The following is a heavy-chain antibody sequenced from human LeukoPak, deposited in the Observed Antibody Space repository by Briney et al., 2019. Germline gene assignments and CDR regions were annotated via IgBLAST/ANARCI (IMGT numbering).Heavy chain of an antibody. D-gene: IGHD6-13*01. CDR3: ARDPVGIAAAGTNY. CDR1: GGTFSSYA. Sequence: SVKVSCKTSGGTFSSYAISWVRQAPGQGLEWMGRIIPIFGIANYAQKFQGRVTITADKSTSTAYMELSSLRSEDTAVYYCARDPVGIAAAGTNYWGQGTLVTVSS. CDR2: IIPIFGIA. J-gene: IGHJ4*02. V-gene: IGHV1-69*04.